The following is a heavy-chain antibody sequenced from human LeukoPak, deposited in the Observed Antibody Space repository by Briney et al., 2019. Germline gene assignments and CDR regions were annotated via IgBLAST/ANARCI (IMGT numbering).Heavy chain of an antibody. CDR1: GGSISSRNYY. D-gene: IGHD1-26*01. CDR2: IFYSGTT. J-gene: IGHJ4*02. Sequence: QVQLQESGPGLVKPSQTPSLTCTVSGGSISSRNYYWTWIRQPPGKGLEWIGYIFYSGTTNYNPSLKSRVTISVDTSKNQFSLKVSSVTAADTAVYHCAARRNRSYTIDHWGQGTLVTVSS. V-gene: IGHV4-61*01. CDR3: AARRNRSYTIDH.